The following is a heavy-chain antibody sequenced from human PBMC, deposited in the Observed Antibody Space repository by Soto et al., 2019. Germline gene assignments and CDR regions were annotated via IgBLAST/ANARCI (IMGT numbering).Heavy chain of an antibody. CDR3: AREFSTLPGSQEDAFDI. D-gene: IGHD6-13*01. Sequence: GGSLRLSCAASGFTVSSNYMSWVRQAPGKGLEWVSVIYSGGSTYYADSVKGRFTISRHNSKNTLYLQMNSLRAEDTAVYYCAREFSTLPGSQEDAFDIWGQGTMVTVSS. V-gene: IGHV3-53*04. J-gene: IGHJ3*02. CDR2: IYSGGST. CDR1: GFTVSSNY.